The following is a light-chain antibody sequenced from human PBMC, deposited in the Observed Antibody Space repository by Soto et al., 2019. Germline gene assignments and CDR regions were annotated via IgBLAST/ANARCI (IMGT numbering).Light chain of an antibody. Sequence: EIVMTQSPGTLSVSPGERVTLSCRASQSVGNNLAWHQQKPGQAPRLLIYGASTRATGFPARFSGSGSGTEFTLTISSLQSEDFAVYYCQQDNGLPSTFGQGKRQEI. J-gene: IGKJ5*01. CDR3: QQDNGLPST. V-gene: IGKV3-15*01. CDR2: GAS. CDR1: QSVGNN.